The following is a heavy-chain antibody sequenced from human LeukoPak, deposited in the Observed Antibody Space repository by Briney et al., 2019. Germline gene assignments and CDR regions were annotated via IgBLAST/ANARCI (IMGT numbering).Heavy chain of an antibody. CDR2: INNSGGRT. CDR3: AKEFNRGLPDY. J-gene: IGHJ4*02. V-gene: IGHV3-23*01. CDR1: GFTFSKYD. Sequence: PGGSLRLSCAASGFTFSKYDMSWVRQGPGKGPEWVSGINNSGGRTYYADSVKGRFTISRDNSKNTLYLQMSSLRAEDTAVYYCAKEFNRGLPDYWGQGTLVTVPS. D-gene: IGHD2-21*01.